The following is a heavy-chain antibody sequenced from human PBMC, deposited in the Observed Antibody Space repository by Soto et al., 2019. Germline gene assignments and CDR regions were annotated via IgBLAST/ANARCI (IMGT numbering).Heavy chain of an antibody. Sequence: PSGTLSLTYTVSCGSIISYYWSCIRQPAGEGLDCIGRIYTSGSTNYNPSLKSRVTMSVDTSKNQFSLKLSSVTAADTAVYYCARDLSGDCSGGSCYLEDAFDIWGQGTMVTVSS. CDR3: ARDLSGDCSGGSCYLEDAFDI. J-gene: IGHJ3*02. D-gene: IGHD2-15*01. CDR1: CGSIISYY. V-gene: IGHV4-4*07. CDR2: IYTSGST.